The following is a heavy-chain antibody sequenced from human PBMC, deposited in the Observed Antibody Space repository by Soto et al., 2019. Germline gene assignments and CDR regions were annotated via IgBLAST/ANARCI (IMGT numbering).Heavy chain of an antibody. Sequence: PSETFPLTCTVSAGSIISYYWSWIQQPPGKGLEWIGYIYYSGSTNYNPSLKSRVTISVDTSKNQFSLKLSSVTAADTAVYYCAREGLERFFYGMDVWGQGTTVTVSS. J-gene: IGHJ6*02. V-gene: IGHV4-59*01. D-gene: IGHD1-1*01. CDR3: AREGLERFFYGMDV. CDR2: IYYSGST. CDR1: AGSIISYY.